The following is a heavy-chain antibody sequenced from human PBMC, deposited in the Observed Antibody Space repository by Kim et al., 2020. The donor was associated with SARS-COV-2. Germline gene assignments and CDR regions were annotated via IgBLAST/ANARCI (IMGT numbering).Heavy chain of an antibody. Sequence: GGSLRLSCAASGFTFSSYSMNWVRQAPGKGLEWVSSISSSSSYIYYADSVKGRFTISRDNAKNSLYLQMNSLRAEDTAVYYCARDLAYCGGDCSSTERDAFDIWGQGTMVTVSS. CDR3: ARDLAYCGGDCSSTERDAFDI. J-gene: IGHJ3*02. CDR2: ISSSSSYI. V-gene: IGHV3-21*01. D-gene: IGHD2-21*02. CDR1: GFTFSSYS.